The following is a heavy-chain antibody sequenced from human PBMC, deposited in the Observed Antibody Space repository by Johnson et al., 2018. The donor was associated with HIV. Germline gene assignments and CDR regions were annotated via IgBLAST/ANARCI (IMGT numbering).Heavy chain of an antibody. CDR3: ARDWGWLSPVHAFDI. V-gene: IGHV3-30-3*01. J-gene: IGHJ3*02. CDR1: GFTLSSYA. CDR2: ISYDGSNK. Sequence: QVQLVESGGGVVQPGRSLRLSCAASGFTLSSYAIHWVRQAPGKGLEWVAVISYDGSNKYYADSVKGRFTISRDNSKNTVYLEMNSLRAEDTAVYYCARDWGWLSPVHAFDIWGQGTMVTVSS. D-gene: IGHD5-24*01.